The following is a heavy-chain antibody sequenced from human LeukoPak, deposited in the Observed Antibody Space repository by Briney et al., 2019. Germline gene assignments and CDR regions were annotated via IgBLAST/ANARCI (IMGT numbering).Heavy chain of an antibody. CDR2: INHSGST. CDR3: ARGGWPGRYWYFDL. D-gene: IGHD1-1*01. J-gene: IGHJ2*01. CDR1: GGSFSGYF. V-gene: IGHV4-34*01. Sequence: PSETLSLTRPVYGGSFSGYFWRWLRQPPGREREWIGEINHSGSTNYNPTLKSRVTISVDTSKNQYSLTLSTVTAAATAVYYCARGGWPGRYWYFDLWGRGTLVTVSS.